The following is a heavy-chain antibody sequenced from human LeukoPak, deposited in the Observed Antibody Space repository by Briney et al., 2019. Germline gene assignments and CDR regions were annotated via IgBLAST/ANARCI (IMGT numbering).Heavy chain of an antibody. CDR3: ARETGSYDY. D-gene: IGHD3-9*01. Sequence: PGGSLRLSCAASGFTFSSYEMNRVRQAPGKGLEWVSYISSSGSTVYYADSVKGRFTISRDNAKNSLYLQMNSLRAEDTAVYYCARETGSYDYWGQGTLVTVSS. CDR1: GFTFSSYE. CDR2: ISSSGSTV. J-gene: IGHJ4*02. V-gene: IGHV3-48*03.